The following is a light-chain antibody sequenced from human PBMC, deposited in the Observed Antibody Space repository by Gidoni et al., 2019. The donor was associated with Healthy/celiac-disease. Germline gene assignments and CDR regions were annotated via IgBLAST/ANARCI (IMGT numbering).Light chain of an antibody. CDR3: QRLNSYPT. CDR1: QGISSY. J-gene: IGKJ4*01. CDR2: AAP. Sequence: DIPLTQSPSFLSASVGDRVTITCRASQGISSYLAWYQQKPGKAPKLLIYAAPTLQSGVPSRFSGSGSGTEFTLTISSLQPEDFATYYCQRLNSYPTFGGGTKVEIK. V-gene: IGKV1-9*01.